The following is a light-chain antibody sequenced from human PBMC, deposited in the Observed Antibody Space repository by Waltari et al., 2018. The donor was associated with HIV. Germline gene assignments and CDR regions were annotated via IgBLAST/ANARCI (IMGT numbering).Light chain of an antibody. Sequence: DIQLTQSPSFLSASVGDRVTITCRASQGISSYLAWYQQKPGKAPKVLIYGASTLQSGVPSRFSGSGSGTEFTLTITNLQPEDFATYFCQQVTNFPLTFGGGTKVEIK. J-gene: IGKJ4*01. CDR3: QQVTNFPLT. CDR2: GAS. V-gene: IGKV1-9*01. CDR1: QGISSY.